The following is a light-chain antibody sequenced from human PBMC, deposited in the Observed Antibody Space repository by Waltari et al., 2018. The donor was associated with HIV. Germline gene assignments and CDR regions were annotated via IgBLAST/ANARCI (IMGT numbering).Light chain of an antibody. V-gene: IGKV1-13*02. CDR1: QGITNA. J-gene: IGKJ4*01. Sequence: AIQLTQSPSSLSASVGDRATITCRTSQGITNAIAWYQQRPGKPPKLLIYEASNLDSGVPSRFSGSGSGTDFTLTISSLQPEDFATYYCQQFQTFPLTFGGGTNIEIK. CDR2: EAS. CDR3: QQFQTFPLT.